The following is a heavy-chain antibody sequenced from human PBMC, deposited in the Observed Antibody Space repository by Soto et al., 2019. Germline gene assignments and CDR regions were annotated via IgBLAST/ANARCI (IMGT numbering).Heavy chain of an antibody. CDR2: IYWNGIE. CDR3: AHTRVPDTLDY. J-gene: IGHJ4*02. D-gene: IGHD2-2*01. V-gene: IGHV2-5*01. Sequence: QITLKESGPTLVKPTQTLTLTCTFSGFSLTTSGVGVTWIRQPPGKALEWLGLIYWNGIERYSPSLKSRLSLTKDTSKDQVVHTMTDVGPVDTATYYCAHTRVPDTLDYWGPGTRVTVSS. CDR1: GFSLTTSGVG.